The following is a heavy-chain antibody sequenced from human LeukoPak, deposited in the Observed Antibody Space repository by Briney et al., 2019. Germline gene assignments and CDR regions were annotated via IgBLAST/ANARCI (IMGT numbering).Heavy chain of an antibody. D-gene: IGHD3-10*01. Sequence: PGGSLRLSCAASGFTFSSYWMHWVRQAPGKGLVWVSRIKTDGSSTSYADSVKRRFTISRDNAKNTLYLQMNSLRAEDTAVYYCARENGGNYYASGSLTYHYYMDVWGKGTTVTVSS. CDR2: IKTDGSST. V-gene: IGHV3-74*01. CDR1: GFTFSSYW. J-gene: IGHJ6*03. CDR3: ARENGGNYYASGSLTYHYYMDV.